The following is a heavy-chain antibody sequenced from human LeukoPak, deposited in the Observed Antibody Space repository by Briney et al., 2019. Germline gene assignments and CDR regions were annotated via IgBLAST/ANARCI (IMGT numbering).Heavy chain of an antibody. J-gene: IGHJ6*03. CDR1: GGSLNSYY. V-gene: IGHV4-59*01. CDR2: VDHTGTT. CDR3: ARGRVSSSTWYSTYYYFFYMDF. Sequence: PSETLSLTCTVSGGSLNSYYWSWIRQPPGKGLEWIGYVDHTGTTKFNPSLNGRVSISRDTSKNFFSLRLRSVTAADTAVYFCARGRVSSSTWYSTYYYFFYMDFWGKGTTVTVSS. D-gene: IGHD4-11*01.